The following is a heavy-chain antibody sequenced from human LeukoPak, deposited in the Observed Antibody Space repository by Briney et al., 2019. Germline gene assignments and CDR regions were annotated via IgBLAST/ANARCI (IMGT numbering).Heavy chain of an antibody. Sequence: ASVKVSCKASGYTFTSYGISWVRQAPGQGLEWMGWISTYNGNTNYAQKLHGRVTMTTDTSTSTAYMDLRSLRSDDTAVYYCARARYGDYGTDWGQGTLVTVSS. CDR1: GYTFTSYG. J-gene: IGHJ4*02. V-gene: IGHV1-18*01. CDR2: ISTYNGNT. D-gene: IGHD4-17*01. CDR3: ARARYGDYGTD.